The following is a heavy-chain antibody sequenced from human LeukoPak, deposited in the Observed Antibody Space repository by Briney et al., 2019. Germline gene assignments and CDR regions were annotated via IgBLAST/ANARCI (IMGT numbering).Heavy chain of an antibody. Sequence: PSETLSLTCTVSGGSISSGSYYWSWIRQPAGKGLEWIGRIYTSGSTNYNHSLKSRVTISVDTSKNQFSLKLSSVTAADTAVYYCARGIVVVPAAMKGQDWFDPWGQGTLVTVSS. J-gene: IGHJ5*02. CDR2: IYTSGST. CDR1: GGSISSGSYY. CDR3: ARGIVVVPAAMKGQDWFDP. V-gene: IGHV4-61*02. D-gene: IGHD2-2*01.